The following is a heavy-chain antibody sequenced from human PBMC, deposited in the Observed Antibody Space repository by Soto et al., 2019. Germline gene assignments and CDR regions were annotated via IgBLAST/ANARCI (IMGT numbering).Heavy chain of an antibody. CDR1: GFSLSTSGMC. CDR3: ARILYYYDSSGYLTIFDY. V-gene: IGHV2-70*11. J-gene: IGHJ4*02. Sequence: ESGPTLVNPTQTLTLTCTFSGFSLSTSGMCVSWIRQPPGKALEWLARIDWDDDKYYSTSLKTRLTISKDTSKNQVVLTMTNMDPVDTATYYCARILYYYDSSGYLTIFDYWGQGTLVTVSS. D-gene: IGHD3-22*01. CDR2: IDWDDDK.